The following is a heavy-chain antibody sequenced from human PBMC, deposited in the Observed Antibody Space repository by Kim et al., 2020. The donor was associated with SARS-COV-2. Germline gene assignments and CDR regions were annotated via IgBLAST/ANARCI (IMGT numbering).Heavy chain of an antibody. V-gene: IGHV3-15*01. J-gene: IGHJ4*02. Sequence: GGSLRLSCAASGFTVSDGWMSWVRRAPGKGLEWGGRIKNKADGGATDHAAPVKGRFIISRDDSKNTLYREMNSLKTEDTAIYYCTATRAYWGQGTLVTV. CDR2: IKNKADGGAT. CDR3: TATRAY. D-gene: IGHD1-26*01. CDR1: GFTVSDGW.